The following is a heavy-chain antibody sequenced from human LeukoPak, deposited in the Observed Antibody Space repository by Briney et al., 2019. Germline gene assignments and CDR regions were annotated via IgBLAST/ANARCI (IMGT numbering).Heavy chain of an antibody. CDR1: GYSITINY. J-gene: IGHJ4*02. V-gene: IGHV1-46*01. CDR3: AREGTGLRYFDWSGFDY. D-gene: IGHD3-9*01. CDR2: IYPRDGST. Sequence: ASVKVSCKASGYSITINYIHWVRQAPGQGLEWMGMIYPRDGSTSYAQKFQGRVTVTRDTSTSTVHMELSRLRSDDTAVYYCAREGTGLRYFDWSGFDYWGQGTLVTVSS.